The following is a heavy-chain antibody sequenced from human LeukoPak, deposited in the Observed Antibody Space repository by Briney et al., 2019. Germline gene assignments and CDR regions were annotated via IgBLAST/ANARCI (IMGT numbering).Heavy chain of an antibody. V-gene: IGHV4-61*01. CDR1: GYSISSGYY. CDR3: ARGGRVLPNYEGYYYMDV. Sequence: SETLSLTCTVSGYSISSGYYWSWIRQPPGKGLEWIGYIYYSGSTNYNPSLKSRVTISVDTSKNQFSLKLSSVTAADTAVYYCARGGRVLPNYEGYYYMDVWGKGTTVTVSS. D-gene: IGHD4/OR15-4a*01. J-gene: IGHJ6*03. CDR2: IYYSGST.